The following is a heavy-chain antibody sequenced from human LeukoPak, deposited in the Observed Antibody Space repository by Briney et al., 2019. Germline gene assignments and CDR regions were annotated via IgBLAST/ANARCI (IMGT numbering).Heavy chain of an antibody. CDR2: LSPDGSSS. D-gene: IGHD1-26*01. Sequence: PGGSLRLSCAASGFTFSTYWMHWVRQAPGKGPVWVSRLSPDGSSSIYADSVKGRFTVSRDNAKNTLYLQMNSLRAEDTAVYYCTRSPSLGGRYWGFDYWGQGALVTVSS. J-gene: IGHJ4*02. V-gene: IGHV3-74*01. CDR1: GFTFSTYW. CDR3: TRSPSLGGRYWGFDY.